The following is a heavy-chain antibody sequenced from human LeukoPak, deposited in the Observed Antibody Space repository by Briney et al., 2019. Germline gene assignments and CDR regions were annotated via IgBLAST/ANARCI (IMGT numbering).Heavy chain of an antibody. CDR1: GASISSESYY. D-gene: IGHD3-3*01. Sequence: PSETLSLTCTVSGASISSESYYWTWIRQPAGKGLEWIGRIYNTGSTKYNPSLKSRVTISIDTSKNQFSLKLNSVTAADTAVYYCARVMEVNPDWFDPWGQGTLVTVSS. J-gene: IGHJ5*02. V-gene: IGHV4-61*02. CDR2: IYNTGST. CDR3: ARVMEVNPDWFDP.